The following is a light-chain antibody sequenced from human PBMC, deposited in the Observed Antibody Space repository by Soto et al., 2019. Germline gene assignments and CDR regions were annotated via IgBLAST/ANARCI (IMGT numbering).Light chain of an antibody. CDR2: QAS. Sequence: DIQMTQSPSTLSASVGDRFTITCRASRSISNWLAWYQQKPGTAPKLLIHQASSLESGVPSRFSGSGSGTEFTLTISSVQPDDFATYYCQHYNTYSWFTFGPGTKVDIK. CDR3: QHYNTYSWFT. J-gene: IGKJ3*01. V-gene: IGKV1-5*03. CDR1: RSISNW.